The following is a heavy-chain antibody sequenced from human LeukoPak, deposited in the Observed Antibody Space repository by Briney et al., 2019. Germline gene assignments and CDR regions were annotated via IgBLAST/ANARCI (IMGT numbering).Heavy chain of an antibody. J-gene: IGHJ4*02. V-gene: IGHV3-23*01. CDR1: GFTFSSHA. D-gene: IGHD2-2*01. CDR3: AKDPYGTRYFDY. CDR2: LSGSGYNT. Sequence: GGSLRLSCAASGFTFSSHALSWVRQAPGKGLEGVSSLSGSGYNTYYADSVKGRFTISRDNSKNTVYLQMNSLRAEDTAVYYCAKDPYGTRYFDYWGQGTLVTVSS.